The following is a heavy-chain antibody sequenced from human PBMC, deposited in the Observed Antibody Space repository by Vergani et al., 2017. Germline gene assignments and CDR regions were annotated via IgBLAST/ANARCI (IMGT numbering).Heavy chain of an antibody. CDR1: GYSFTSYW. Sequence: EVQLVQSGAEVRKPGESLKISCKGSGYSFTSYWIGWVRQMPGKGLEWMGIIYPGDSDTRYSPSFQGQVTISADKSISTAYLQWSSLKASDTAMYYCARPGIAAANPYYFDYWGQGTLVTVSS. V-gene: IGHV5-51*01. CDR3: ARPGIAAANPYYFDY. CDR2: IYPGDSDT. J-gene: IGHJ4*02. D-gene: IGHD6-13*01.